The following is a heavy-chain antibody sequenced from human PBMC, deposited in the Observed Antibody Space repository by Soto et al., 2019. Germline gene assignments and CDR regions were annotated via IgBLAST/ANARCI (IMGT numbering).Heavy chain of an antibody. CDR2: IRPDGGRT. Sequence: QVQLVQSGAEVKKPGASVKVSCKASGYTFTTYYMHWVRQAPGQGLEWMGIIRPDGGRTSYAQKFQDRVTMTRDTSTSTVNMELSSLKSEDTAVYYCATRDPGHYWGQGTLVTVSS. J-gene: IGHJ4*02. CDR1: GYTFTTYY. CDR3: ATRDPGHY. V-gene: IGHV1-46*01.